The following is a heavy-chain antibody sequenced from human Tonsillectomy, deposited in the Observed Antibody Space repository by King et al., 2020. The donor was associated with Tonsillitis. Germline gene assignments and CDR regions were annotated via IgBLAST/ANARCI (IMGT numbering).Heavy chain of an antibody. D-gene: IGHD6-19*01. Sequence: VQLQQWGAGLLKPSETLSLTCAVYGGTFSGYYWSWIRQPPGKGLEWIGEINHSGSTNYNPSLKSRVTISVDTSKNQFSLKLSSVTAADTAVYYFARIVYTSDWPAWGHGTLVTVSS. J-gene: IGHJ5*01. CDR1: GGTFSGYY. CDR2: INHSGST. CDR3: ARIVYTSDWPA. V-gene: IGHV4-34*01.